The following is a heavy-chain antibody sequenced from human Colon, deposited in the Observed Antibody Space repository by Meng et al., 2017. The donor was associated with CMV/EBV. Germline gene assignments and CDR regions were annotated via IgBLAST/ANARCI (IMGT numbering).Heavy chain of an antibody. V-gene: IGHV3-23*01. CDR1: GFTFSSYA. CDR3: ARVGYCSGSSCYGTWFDP. Sequence: GGSLRLSCAASGFTFSSYAMSWVRQAPGKGLEWVAILYVGHTTFYADSVRGRFTISRDDSKNTPPLHMDSLRAADTAVYCCARVGYCSGSSCYGTWFDPWGQGTLVTVSS. D-gene: IGHD2-2*01. CDR2: LYVGHTT. J-gene: IGHJ5*02.